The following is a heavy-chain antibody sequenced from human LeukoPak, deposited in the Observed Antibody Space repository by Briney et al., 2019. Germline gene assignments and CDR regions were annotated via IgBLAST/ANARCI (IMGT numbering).Heavy chain of an antibody. Sequence: SETLSLTCTVSGGSISSYYWSWIRQPPGKGLEWIGYIYYSGSTNYNPSLKSRVTISVDTSKNQFSLKLSSVTAADTAVYYCARDRAVAGVYFDYWGQGTLVTVSS. CDR2: IYYSGST. V-gene: IGHV4-59*01. CDR1: GGSISSYY. D-gene: IGHD6-19*01. J-gene: IGHJ4*02. CDR3: ARDRAVAGVYFDY.